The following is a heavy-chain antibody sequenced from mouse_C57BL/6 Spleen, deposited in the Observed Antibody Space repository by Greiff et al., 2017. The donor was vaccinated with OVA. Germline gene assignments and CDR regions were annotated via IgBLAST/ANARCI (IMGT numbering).Heavy chain of an antibody. V-gene: IGHV5-17*01. CDR3: AREGNYPRYFDV. J-gene: IGHJ1*03. CDR1: GFTFSDYG. CDR2: ISSGSSTI. Sequence: EVKVVESGGGLVKPGGSLKLSCAASGFTFSDYGMHWVRQAPEKGLEWVAYISSGSSTIYYADTVKGRFTISRDNAKNTLFLQMTSLRSEDTAMYYCAREGNYPRYFDVWGTGTTVTVSS. D-gene: IGHD2-1*01.